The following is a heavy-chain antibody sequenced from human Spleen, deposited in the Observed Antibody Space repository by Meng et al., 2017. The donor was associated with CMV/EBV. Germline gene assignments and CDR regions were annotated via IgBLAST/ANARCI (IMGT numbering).Heavy chain of an antibody. J-gene: IGHJ6*02. V-gene: IGHV4-34*01. CDR3: ARRSSSKGARYYYGMDV. CDR2: INHSGST. D-gene: IGHD6-6*01. CDR1: GGSFSGYY. Sequence: SQTLSLTCAVYGGSFSGYYWSWIRQPPGKGLEWIGEINHSGSTNYNPSLKSRVTISVDTSKNQFSLKLSSVTAADTAVYYCARRSSSKGARYYYGMDVWGQGTTVTVSS.